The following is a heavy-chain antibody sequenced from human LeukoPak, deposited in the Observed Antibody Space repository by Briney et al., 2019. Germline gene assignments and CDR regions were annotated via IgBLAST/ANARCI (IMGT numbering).Heavy chain of an antibody. CDR2: INPNSGGT. V-gene: IGHV1-2*02. CDR1: GYTFTDYH. D-gene: IGHD1-26*01. Sequence: ASVKVSCKASGYTFTDYHMNWVRQAPGQGLEWMGWINPNSGGTNSAQKFQGRVTMTRDTSISTAYMELNRLTSDDTAVYYCAAYSGSYGGSFDYWGQGTLVTVSS. J-gene: IGHJ4*02. CDR3: AAYSGSYGGSFDY.